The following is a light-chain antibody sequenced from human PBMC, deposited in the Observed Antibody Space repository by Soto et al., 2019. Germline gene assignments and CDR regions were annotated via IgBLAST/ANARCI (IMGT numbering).Light chain of an antibody. CDR2: GAS. Sequence: ILLTHSPAAVSLSQGERATLSCRASQSVDSYLVWYQQKPGQAPRLLIFGASNRATGIPARFSGSGSGTDFTLTINSLEPDDFAVYYCQQRDSWPITFGQGTRLEIK. CDR1: QSVDSY. J-gene: IGKJ5*01. CDR3: QQRDSWPIT. V-gene: IGKV3-11*01.